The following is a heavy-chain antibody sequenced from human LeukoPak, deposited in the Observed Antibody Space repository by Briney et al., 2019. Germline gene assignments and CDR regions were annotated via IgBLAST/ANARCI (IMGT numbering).Heavy chain of an antibody. V-gene: IGHV3-21*01. J-gene: IGHJ6*02. CDR1: GFTFSSYS. CDR2: ISSSSSYI. D-gene: IGHD2-2*01. CDR3: ARVNCSSTSCAMVYYYGMDV. Sequence: PGGPLRLSCAASGFTFSSYSMNWVRQAPGKGLEWVSSISSSSSYIYYADSVKGRFTISRDNAKNSLYLQMNSLRAEDTAVYYCARVNCSSTSCAMVYYYGMDVWGQGTTVTVSS.